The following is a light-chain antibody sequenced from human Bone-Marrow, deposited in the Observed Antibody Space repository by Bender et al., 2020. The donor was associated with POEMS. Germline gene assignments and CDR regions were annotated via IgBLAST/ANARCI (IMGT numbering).Light chain of an antibody. V-gene: IGLV1-40*01. Sequence: QSVLTQPPSVSGAPGQRVTISCTGTNSNLGAGGAGYDVHWYQQLPGTAPKLLIYGNNMRPSGVPERFSGSKSGASASLAITGLQAEDEADYYCQSYDSRLRGCVFGGGTKLTVL. CDR3: QSYDSRLRGCV. CDR2: GNN. J-gene: IGLJ3*02. CDR1: NSNLGAGGAGYD.